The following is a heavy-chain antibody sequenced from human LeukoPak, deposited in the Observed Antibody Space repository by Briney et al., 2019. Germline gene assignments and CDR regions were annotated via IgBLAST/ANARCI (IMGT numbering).Heavy chain of an antibody. D-gene: IGHD2-15*01. V-gene: IGHV3-48*03. CDR1: GFTFSTYE. CDR2: ISSSGSAI. CDR3: AREGRYCTGGSCVGAFDI. Sequence: GGSLRLSCVASGFTFSTYEMNWVRQAPGKGLEWVSYISSSGSAIFYADSVRGRFTISRDNAKNSLYLQMHSLRAEDTAVYYCAREGRYCTGGSCVGAFDIWGQGTMVTVSS. J-gene: IGHJ3*02.